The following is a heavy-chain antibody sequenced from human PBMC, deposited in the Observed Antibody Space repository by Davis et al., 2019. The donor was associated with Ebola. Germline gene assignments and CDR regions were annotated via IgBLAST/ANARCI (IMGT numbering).Heavy chain of an antibody. V-gene: IGHV3-23*01. J-gene: IGHJ4*02. CDR2: ISGSGGST. Sequence: GESLKISCAASGFTFSSYAMSWVRQAPGKGLEWVSAISGSGGSTYYADSVKGRFTISRDNSKNTLYLQMSSLKTEDTAVYYCAISDYSSPEIWGQGTLVTVSS. CDR1: GFTFSSYA. CDR3: AISDYSSPEI. D-gene: IGHD4-11*01.